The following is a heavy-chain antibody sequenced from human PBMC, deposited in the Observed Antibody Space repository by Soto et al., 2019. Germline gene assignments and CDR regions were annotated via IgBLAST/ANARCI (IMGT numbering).Heavy chain of an antibody. J-gene: IGHJ6*02. CDR3: AKSPLPGLLYENGMDV. Sequence: QVQLVESGGGVVQPGRSLRLSCAASGFTFSSYGMHWVRQAPGKGLEWVAVISYDGSNKYYADSVKGRFTISRDNSKNTLYLQMNSLRAEDTAVYYCAKSPLPGLLYENGMDVWGQGTTVTVSS. CDR2: ISYDGSNK. D-gene: IGHD2-2*02. V-gene: IGHV3-30*18. CDR1: GFTFSSYG.